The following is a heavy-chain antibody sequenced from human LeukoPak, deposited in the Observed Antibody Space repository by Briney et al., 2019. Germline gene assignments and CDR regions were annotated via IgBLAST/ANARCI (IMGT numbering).Heavy chain of an antibody. CDR3: ARAGIDEYYFDY. V-gene: IGHV3-21*01. Sequence: GGSLRLSCAASGFTFSSYSMNWVRQAPGKGLEWVSSISSSSSYIYYADSVKGRFTISRDNAKNSLYLQMNSLRAEDTAVYYCARAGIDEYYFDYWGQGTLLTVSS. D-gene: IGHD6-13*01. J-gene: IGHJ4*02. CDR1: GFTFSSYS. CDR2: ISSSSSYI.